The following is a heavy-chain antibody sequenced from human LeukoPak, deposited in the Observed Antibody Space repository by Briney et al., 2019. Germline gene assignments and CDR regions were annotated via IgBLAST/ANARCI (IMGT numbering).Heavy chain of an antibody. D-gene: IGHD2-2*01. J-gene: IGHJ4*02. CDR3: ARGPPGCSSTSCYLNY. CDR1: GFTFNNFG. V-gene: IGHV3-30*02. Sequence: GGSLRLSCEASGFTFNNFGMHWVRQAPGKGLEWVAFIGYDESKKYYAESVKGRFTISRDDSKNTLYLQMSALKTEDTAVYYCARGPPGCSSTSCYLNYWGQGTLVTVSS. CDR2: IGYDESKK.